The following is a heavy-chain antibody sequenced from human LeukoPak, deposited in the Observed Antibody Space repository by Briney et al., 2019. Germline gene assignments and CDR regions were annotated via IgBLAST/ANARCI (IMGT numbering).Heavy chain of an antibody. CDR3: ARDKIVGATKLDY. J-gene: IGHJ4*02. D-gene: IGHD1-26*01. V-gene: IGHV3-30*02. CDR1: GFTFSSYG. CDR2: IRYDGSNK. Sequence: GGSLRLSCAASGFTFSSYGMHWVRQAPGKGLEWVAFIRYDGSNKYYADSVKGRFTISRDNAKNSLNLQMNSLRAEDTAVYYCARDKIVGATKLDYWGQGTLVTVSS.